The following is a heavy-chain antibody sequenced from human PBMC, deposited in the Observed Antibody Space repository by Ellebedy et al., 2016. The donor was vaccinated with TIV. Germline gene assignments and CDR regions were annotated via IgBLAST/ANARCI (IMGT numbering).Heavy chain of an antibody. CDR2: ISPADSDT. Sequence: GESLKISCTGSGYTFINSWIGWVRHMPGKGLEWMGIISPADSDTRYSPSFQGQVTISVDKSIHTASLQWSSLKASDSAMYYCARHVGDGSHFDYWGQGTLVTVSS. V-gene: IGHV5-51*01. CDR1: GYTFINSW. D-gene: IGHD5-24*01. CDR3: ARHVGDGSHFDY. J-gene: IGHJ4*02.